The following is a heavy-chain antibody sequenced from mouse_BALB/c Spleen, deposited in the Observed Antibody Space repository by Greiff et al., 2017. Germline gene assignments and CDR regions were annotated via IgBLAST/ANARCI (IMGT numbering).Heavy chain of an antibody. J-gene: IGHJ4*01. CDR1: GFSLTGYG. Sequence: VQGVESGPGLVAPSQSLSITCTVSGFSLTGYGVNWVRQPPGKGLEWLGMIWGDGSTDYNSALKSRLSISKDNSKSQVFLKMNSLQTDDTARYYCARGPYGSSWGYAMDYWGQGTSVTVSS. D-gene: IGHD1-1*01. CDR3: ARGPYGSSWGYAMDY. CDR2: IWGDGST. V-gene: IGHV2-6-7*01.